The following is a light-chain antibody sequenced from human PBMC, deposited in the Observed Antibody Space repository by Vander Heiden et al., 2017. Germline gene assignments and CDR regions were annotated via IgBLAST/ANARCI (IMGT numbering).Light chain of an antibody. CDR2: DAS. Sequence: DIHIIQSLSSLSASVRYIVPLTCQASQDISNYLKWYKQKAVKAPKLLIYDASNLETGVTSRFSGPGSGTDFTFTISSLQPEDIATYYCQQYDNPPPLTFGGGTKVEIK. CDR3: QQYDNPPPLT. J-gene: IGKJ4*01. CDR1: QDISNY. V-gene: IGKV1-33*01.